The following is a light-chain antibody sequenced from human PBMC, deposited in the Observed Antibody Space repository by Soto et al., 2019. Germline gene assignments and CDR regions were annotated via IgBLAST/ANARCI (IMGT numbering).Light chain of an antibody. CDR1: QDINNY. CDR2: ATS. J-gene: IGKJ4*01. Sequence: DIQMTQSPSSLSASVGDRVTITCRASQDINNYTTWFQQRPGEAPKSLIYATSYLQDGVPSRFSGSGSGTDFALTITSLQPEDFGNYYCQQYYNFPLIFGGWTKVEIK. V-gene: IGKV1-16*01. CDR3: QQYYNFPLI.